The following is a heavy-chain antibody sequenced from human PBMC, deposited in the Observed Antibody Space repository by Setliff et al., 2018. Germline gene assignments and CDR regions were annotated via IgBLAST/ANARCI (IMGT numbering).Heavy chain of an antibody. V-gene: IGHV3-53*01. CDR2: IDQGSRG. CDR3: ARGGDIITIFGVVTPDFYYYMDV. Sequence: PGGSLRLSCATSGFTFRDYSLTWVRQAPGKGLEWVSGIDQGSRGYYPDSMKGRFTISRDNYRNTISLQINDLRVEDTAVYYCARGGDIITIFGVVTPDFYYYMDVWGTGTTVTVSS. D-gene: IGHD3-3*01. CDR1: GFTFRDYS. J-gene: IGHJ6*03.